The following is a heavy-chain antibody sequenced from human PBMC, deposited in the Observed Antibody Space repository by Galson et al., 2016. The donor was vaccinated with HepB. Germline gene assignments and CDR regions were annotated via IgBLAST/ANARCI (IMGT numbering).Heavy chain of an antibody. CDR3: ARFSPKSGAEDTYFDR. D-gene: IGHD3-10*01. CDR1: GFVFGDYD. V-gene: IGHV3-11*01. CDR2: INRSSRDI. Sequence: SLRLSCAGSGFVFGDYDMHWVRQAPGKGLECIPYINRSSRDIWYADSVKGRATISRDNAKNSLSLQLNSLRADDTALYFCARFSPKSGAEDTYFDRWGQGVLVTVSS. J-gene: IGHJ5*02.